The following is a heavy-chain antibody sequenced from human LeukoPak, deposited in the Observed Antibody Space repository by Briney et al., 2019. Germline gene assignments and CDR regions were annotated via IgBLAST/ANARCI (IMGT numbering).Heavy chain of an antibody. D-gene: IGHD2-2*01. Sequence: GGSLRLSCAASGFTFSRHGMHWVRQAPGKGLEWVGFIRSKAYGGTTEYAASVKGRFTISRDDSKSIAYLQMNSLKTEDTAVYYCTRQYQLDYWGQGTLVTVSS. CDR2: IRSKAYGGTT. CDR1: GFTFSRHG. V-gene: IGHV3-49*04. CDR3: TRQYQLDY. J-gene: IGHJ4*02.